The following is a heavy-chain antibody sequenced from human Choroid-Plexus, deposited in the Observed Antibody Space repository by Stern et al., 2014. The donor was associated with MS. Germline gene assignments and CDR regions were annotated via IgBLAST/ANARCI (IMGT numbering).Heavy chain of an antibody. J-gene: IGHJ4*02. CDR1: GFTFSSYA. D-gene: IGHD3-16*01. CDR2: ISGSGGST. Sequence: VHLVESGGGLVQPGGSLRLSCAASGFTFSSYAMSWVRQAPGKGLEWVSAISGSGGSTYYADSVKGRFTISRDNSKNTLYLQMNSLRAEDTAVYYCAKDSENYDYVWGSLDYWGQGTLVTVSS. CDR3: AKDSENYDYVWGSLDY. V-gene: IGHV3-23*04.